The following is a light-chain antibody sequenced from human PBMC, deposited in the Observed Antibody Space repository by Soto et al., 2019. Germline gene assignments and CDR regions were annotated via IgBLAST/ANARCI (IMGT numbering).Light chain of an antibody. J-gene: IGLJ3*02. CDR1: SSNIGAGYD. CDR2: GSV. Sequence: QTVVTQPPSVSGAPGQRVTLSCTGRSSNIGAGYDVHWYQHLPGTVPKLLIYGSVNRPSGVPDRFSGSKSGVSASLSITGLQAEDEADYYCQSYDTSLSAWVFGGGTQLTVL. V-gene: IGLV1-40*03. CDR3: QSYDTSLSAWV.